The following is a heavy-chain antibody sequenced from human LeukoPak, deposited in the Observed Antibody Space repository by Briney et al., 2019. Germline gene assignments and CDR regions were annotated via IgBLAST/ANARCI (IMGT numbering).Heavy chain of an antibody. CDR2: INHSGST. D-gene: IGHD4-17*01. CDR1: GGSFSGYY. V-gene: IGHV4-34*01. J-gene: IGHJ2*01. CDR3: ARPHPPTVTTPYWYFDL. Sequence: SETLSLTCAVYGGSFSGYYWSWIRQPPGKGVEWIGEINHSGSTNYNPSLKSRVTISVDTSKNQFSLKLSSVTAADTAVYYCARPHPPTVTTPYWYFDLWGRGTLVTVSS.